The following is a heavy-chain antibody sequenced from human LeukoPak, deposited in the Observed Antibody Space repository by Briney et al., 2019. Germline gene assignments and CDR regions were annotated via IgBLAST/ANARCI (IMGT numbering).Heavy chain of an antibody. J-gene: IGHJ4*02. CDR2: INPSGGST. CDR1: GYTFTSYY. V-gene: IGHV1-46*01. D-gene: IGHD3-10*01. CDR3: ATAGWFGEFYFDY. Sequence: ASVKVSCKASGYTFTSYYMHWVRQAPGQGLEWMGIINPSGGSTIYAQKFQGRVTMTEDTSTDTAYMELSSLRSEDTAVYYCATAGWFGEFYFDYWGQGTLVTVSS.